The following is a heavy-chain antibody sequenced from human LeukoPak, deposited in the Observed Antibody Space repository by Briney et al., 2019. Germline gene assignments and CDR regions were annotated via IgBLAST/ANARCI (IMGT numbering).Heavy chain of an antibody. CDR3: AELGITMIGGV. D-gene: IGHD3-10*02. V-gene: IGHV3-48*03. Sequence: GGSLRLSCAASGFTFSSYEMNWVRQAPGKGLEWVSYISSSGSTIYYADSVKGRFAISRDNAKNPLYLQMNSLRAEDTAVYYCAELGITMIGGVWGKGTTVTISS. CDR1: GFTFSSYE. CDR2: ISSSGSTI. J-gene: IGHJ6*04.